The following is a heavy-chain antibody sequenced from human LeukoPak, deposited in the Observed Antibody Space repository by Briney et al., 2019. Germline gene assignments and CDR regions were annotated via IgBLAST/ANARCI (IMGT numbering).Heavy chain of an antibody. CDR2: IYTSGST. CDR1: SGSISSYY. D-gene: IGHD6-19*01. J-gene: IGHJ4*02. V-gene: IGHV4-4*07. CDR3: ARDRKYSSGWFNFDY. Sequence: SETLSLTCTVYSGSISSYYWSWIRQPAGKGLEWVGRIYTSGSTNYNPSLNSRVTMSVDTSKNQFSLKLSSVTAADTAVYYCARDRKYSSGWFNFDYWGQGTLVTVSS.